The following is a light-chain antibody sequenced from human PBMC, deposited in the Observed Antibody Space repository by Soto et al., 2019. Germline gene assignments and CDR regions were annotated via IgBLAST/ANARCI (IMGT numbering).Light chain of an antibody. CDR2: EVS. CDR1: SSDVGAYNY. Sequence: QSVLTQPASLSGSPGQSITISCTGTSSDVGAYNYVSWYQQSPGKAPKLMIYEVSKRPSGISARFSGSKSGNTASLTISGLQAEDEADYYCSSYTSSSTLTFGGGTQLTVL. V-gene: IGLV2-14*01. CDR3: SSYTSSSTLT. J-gene: IGLJ2*01.